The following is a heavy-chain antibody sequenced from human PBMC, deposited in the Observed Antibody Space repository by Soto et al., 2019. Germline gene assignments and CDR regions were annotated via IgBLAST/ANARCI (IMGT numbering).Heavy chain of an antibody. CDR1: GFTFSSYA. V-gene: IGHV3-23*01. CDR3: AKNVGYYYDSSGYYRAGYSSDY. Sequence: GGSLRLSCAASGFTFSSYAMSWVRQAPGKGLEWVSAISGSGGSTYYADSVKGRFTISRDNSKNTLYLQMNSLRAEDTAVYYCAKNVGYYYDSSGYYRAGYSSDYWGQGTLVTVSS. D-gene: IGHD3-22*01. CDR2: ISGSGGST. J-gene: IGHJ4*02.